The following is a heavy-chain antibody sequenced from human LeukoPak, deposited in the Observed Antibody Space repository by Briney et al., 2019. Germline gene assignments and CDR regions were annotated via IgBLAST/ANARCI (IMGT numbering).Heavy chain of an antibody. J-gene: IGHJ5*02. CDR3: ATAPREVPAAISGFDP. V-gene: IGHV1-24*01. D-gene: IGHD2-2*01. Sequence: ASVKVSCKVSGYTLTELSMHWVRQAPGKGLEWRGGFDPEDGETIYAQKFQGRVTMTEDTSTDTAYMELSSLRSEDTAVYYCATAPREVPAAISGFDPWGQGTLVTVSS. CDR1: GYTLTELS. CDR2: FDPEDGET.